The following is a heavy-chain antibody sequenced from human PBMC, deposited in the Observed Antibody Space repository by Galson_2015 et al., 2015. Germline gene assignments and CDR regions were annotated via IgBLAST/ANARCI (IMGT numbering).Heavy chain of an antibody. J-gene: IGHJ6*02. CDR3: ARGAARVTMDV. V-gene: IGHV4-4*02. CDR1: GVSISSTW. CDR2: IYHSGIT. Sequence: ATLSLTCAVSGVSISSTWWSWVRQPLGKGLEWIGEIYHSGITTYNPSLKSRVTMSVDKSNNQFSLNLSTVTAADTAVYYCARGAARVTMDVWGQGTTVTVSS. D-gene: IGHD6-25*01.